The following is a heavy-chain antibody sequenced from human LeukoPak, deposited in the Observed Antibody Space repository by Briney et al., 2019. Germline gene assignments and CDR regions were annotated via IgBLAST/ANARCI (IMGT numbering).Heavy chain of an antibody. D-gene: IGHD3-10*01. V-gene: IGHV4-59*01. Sequence: SETLSLTCTVSGGSISSYYWSWIRQPPGKGLEWIGYIYYSGSTNCNPSLKSRVTISVDTSKNQFSLKLSSVTAADTAVYYCASGGSGSLNWFDPWGQGTLVTVSS. CDR3: ASGGSGSLNWFDP. J-gene: IGHJ5*02. CDR1: GGSISSYY. CDR2: IYYSGST.